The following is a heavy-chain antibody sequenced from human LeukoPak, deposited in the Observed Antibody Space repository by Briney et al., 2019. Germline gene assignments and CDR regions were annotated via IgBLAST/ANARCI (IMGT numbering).Heavy chain of an antibody. V-gene: IGHV7-4-1*02. CDR1: GYTFSSYA. Sequence: ASVKVSCKASGYTFSSYAMNWVRQAPGQGLEWMGWINTNTGNPTYDQGFTGRFVFSLDTSVSTAYLQISSLQADDTVVYYCARSKSEGDYLGVGFDYWGQGTLVTVSS. D-gene: IGHD3-22*01. CDR3: ARSKSEGDYLGVGFDY. J-gene: IGHJ4*02. CDR2: INTNTGNP.